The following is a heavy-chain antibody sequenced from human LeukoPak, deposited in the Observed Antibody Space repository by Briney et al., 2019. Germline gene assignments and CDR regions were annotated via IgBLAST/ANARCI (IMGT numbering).Heavy chain of an antibody. J-gene: IGHJ4*02. Sequence: PSETLSLTCDVSGYSISGAYYWGWIRQPPGKGLEWIGTIYTSGSTNYNPSLKSRVTMSVDTSKNQFSLKLSSVTAADTAVYYCARDRRPYYYDSSGYYYFDYWGQGTLVTVSS. CDR3: ARDRRPYYYDSSGYYYFDY. D-gene: IGHD3-22*01. V-gene: IGHV4-38-2*02. CDR2: IYTSGST. CDR1: GYSISGAYY.